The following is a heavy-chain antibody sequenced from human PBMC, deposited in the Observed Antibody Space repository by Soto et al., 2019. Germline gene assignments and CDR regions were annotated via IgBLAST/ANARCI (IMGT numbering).Heavy chain of an antibody. V-gene: IGHV3-15*01. Sequence: GGSLRLSCAASGFTFSNAWMSWVRQAPGKGLEWVGRIKSKTDGGTTDYAAPVKGRFTISRDDSKNTLYLQMNSLKTEDTAVYYCGSGKNSNYYYYYMDVWGKGTTVTVSS. D-gene: IGHD3-10*01. CDR1: GFTFSNAW. CDR2: IKSKTDGGTT. CDR3: GSGKNSNYYYYYMDV. J-gene: IGHJ6*03.